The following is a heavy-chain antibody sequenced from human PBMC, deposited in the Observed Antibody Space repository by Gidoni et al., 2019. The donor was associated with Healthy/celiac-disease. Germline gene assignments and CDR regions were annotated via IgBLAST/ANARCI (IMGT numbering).Heavy chain of an antibody. D-gene: IGHD3-10*01. CDR3: ARGGYGSGSYSI. J-gene: IGHJ4*02. CDR2: IYYSGST. Sequence: QLQLLESGPGLVTPSETLSLTCTFHGCSNSSSSYYWGWIRQPPGKGLVWIGSIYYSGSTYYNPSLKSRVTISVDTSKNQFSLKLSSVTAADTAVYYCARGGYGSGSYSIWGQGTLVTVSS. V-gene: IGHV4-39*07. CDR1: GCSNSSSSYY.